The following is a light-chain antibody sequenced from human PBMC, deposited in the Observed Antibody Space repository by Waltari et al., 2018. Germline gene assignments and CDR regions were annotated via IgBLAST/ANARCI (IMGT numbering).Light chain of an antibody. V-gene: IGLV3-19*01. CDR1: SLRSYY. CDR2: AKD. Sequence: SSELTQDPAVSVALGQTVRITCQGDSLRSYYASWYQQKPGQAPLLVIYAKDIRPSGIPDRFAGSRSGNTASLTITGAQAEDEADYYCNSRDTSGHHVLFGGGTKVTVL. J-gene: IGLJ2*01. CDR3: NSRDTSGHHVL.